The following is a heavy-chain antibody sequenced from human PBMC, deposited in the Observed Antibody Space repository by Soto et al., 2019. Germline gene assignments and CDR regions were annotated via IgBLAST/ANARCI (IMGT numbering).Heavy chain of an antibody. D-gene: IGHD3-10*01. CDR2: IHYSGST. J-gene: IGHJ4*02. CDR1: GGPISSSPYY. V-gene: IGHV4-39*01. CDR3: ARHDDAYGSGATGY. Sequence: QLQLQESGPGLVKPSETLSLTYTVSGGPISSSPYYWGWIRQPPGKGLEWIGSIHYSGSTYYNPSLKSRVTISVDTSKNQFSLKLSSVTAADTAVFYCARHDDAYGSGATGYWGQGTLVIVSS.